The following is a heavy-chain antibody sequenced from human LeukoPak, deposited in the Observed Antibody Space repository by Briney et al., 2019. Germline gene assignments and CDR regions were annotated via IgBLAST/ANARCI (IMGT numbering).Heavy chain of an antibody. Sequence: PGVSLRLSCAASGFTFSSYAMSWVRQAPGKGLEWVSAISGSGGSKYYADSVKGRFTISRDNSKNTLYLQMNSLRAEDTAVYYCAKYGDYDPYYGMDVWGQGTTVTVSS. CDR2: ISGSGGSK. CDR3: AKYGDYDPYYGMDV. J-gene: IGHJ6*02. V-gene: IGHV3-23*01. CDR1: GFTFSSYA. D-gene: IGHD4-17*01.